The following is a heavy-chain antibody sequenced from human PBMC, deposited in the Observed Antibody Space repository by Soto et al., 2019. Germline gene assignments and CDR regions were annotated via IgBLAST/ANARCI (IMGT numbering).Heavy chain of an antibody. J-gene: IGHJ6*02. V-gene: IGHV1-18*01. CDR1: GYSFSTYG. D-gene: IGHD3-9*01. CDR3: ASDIPRSLTGSYSYYGMDV. Sequence: GASVKVSCKASGYSFSTYGITWIRQAPGQGLEWMGWISGYNGNTEYLQKLQGGVTMTTDTSTGTAYMELRSLRSDDTAVYYCASDIPRSLTGSYSYYGMDVGGQGTTVTVSS. CDR2: ISGYNGNT.